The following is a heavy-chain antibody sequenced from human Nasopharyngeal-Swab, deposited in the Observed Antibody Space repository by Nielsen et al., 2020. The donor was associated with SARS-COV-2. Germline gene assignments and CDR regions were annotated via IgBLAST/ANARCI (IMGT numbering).Heavy chain of an antibody. CDR2: ISYDGSNK. D-gene: IGHD1-26*01. CDR1: GFTFSSYA. CDR3: ARTDSGSYAAYFDY. Sequence: GESLKISCAASGFTFSSYAMHWVRQAPGKGLEWVAVISYDGSNKYYADSVKGRFTISRDNSKNTLYLQMDSLRPEDTAVYYCARTDSGSYAAYFDYWGQGTQVTVSS. V-gene: IGHV3-30-3*01. J-gene: IGHJ4*02.